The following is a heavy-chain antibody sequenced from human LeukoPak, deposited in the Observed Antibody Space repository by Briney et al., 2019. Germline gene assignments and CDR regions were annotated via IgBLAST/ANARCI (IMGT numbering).Heavy chain of an antibody. V-gene: IGHV1-69*05. D-gene: IGHD4-17*01. CDR1: GGTFSSYA. Sequence: EASAKVSCKASGGTFSSYAISWGREAPGQGHEWMGEVIHIFSTSNYAQKCQGRLTMTRDTSTSTVYMEPSRLKSEDTAVYYCARGGYGDRSDYWGQGTLVSVSS. CDR2: VIHIFSTS. CDR3: ARGGYGDRSDY. J-gene: IGHJ4*02.